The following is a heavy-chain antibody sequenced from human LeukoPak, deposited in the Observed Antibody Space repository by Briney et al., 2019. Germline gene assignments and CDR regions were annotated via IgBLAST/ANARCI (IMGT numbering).Heavy chain of an antibody. CDR1: GLTFSTSG. CDR3: SRSLDY. Sequence: GGSLRLSCTASGLTFSTSGFNWVRQAPGEGMEWVANIKEDGSQQHYADSVKGRFTISRDNAKNSLYLQMNSLRVEDTAIYYCSRSLDYLGQGALVTVSS. CDR2: IKEDGSQQ. V-gene: IGHV3-7*01. J-gene: IGHJ4*02.